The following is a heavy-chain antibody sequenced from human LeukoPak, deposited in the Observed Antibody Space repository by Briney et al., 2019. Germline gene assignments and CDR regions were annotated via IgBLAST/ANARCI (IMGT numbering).Heavy chain of an antibody. D-gene: IGHD2-15*01. CDR2: IIPIFDTP. CDR1: GGTFSSFT. V-gene: IGHV1-69*13. Sequence: AASVKVSCKASGGTFSSFTITWVRQAPGQGPEWMGGIIPIFDTPTYAQKFQGRVTITADESTSTAYLELSSLRSEDTAVYYCARTLGYCSGDSCFGNNWFDPWGQGTLVTVSS. J-gene: IGHJ5*02. CDR3: ARTLGYCSGDSCFGNNWFDP.